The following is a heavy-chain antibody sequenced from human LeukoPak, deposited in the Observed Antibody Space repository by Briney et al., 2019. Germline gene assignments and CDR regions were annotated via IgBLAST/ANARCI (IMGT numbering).Heavy chain of an antibody. CDR3: ARERGPHRWELHI. J-gene: IGHJ3*02. Sequence: GGSLRLSCAASGFTFSTYSMNWVRQAPGKGLEWVSTNTSYNTIYYADSVKGRFTISRDNAENSLYLQMNSLRVEDTAVYYCARERGPHRWELHIWGQGTMVTVSS. D-gene: IGHD1-26*01. V-gene: IGHV3-21*01. CDR1: GFTFSTYS. CDR2: NTSYNTI.